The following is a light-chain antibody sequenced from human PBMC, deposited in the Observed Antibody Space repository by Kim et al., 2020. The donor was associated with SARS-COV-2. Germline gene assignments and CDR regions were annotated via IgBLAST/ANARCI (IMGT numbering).Light chain of an antibody. J-gene: IGLJ2*01. V-gene: IGLV3-21*04. CDR3: QVWDSSSDVV. Sequence: VAPGKQARIAWGGNNIGSKSGHWYQQRPGPAPILVIYYGSDRPSGIPERFSGSNSGNTATLTISRVEAGDEADYYCQVWDSSSDVVFGGGTQLTVL. CDR2: YGS. CDR1: NIGSKS.